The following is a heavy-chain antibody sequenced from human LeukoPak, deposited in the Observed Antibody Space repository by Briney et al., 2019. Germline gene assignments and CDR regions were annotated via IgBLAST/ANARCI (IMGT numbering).Heavy chain of an antibody. J-gene: IGHJ4*02. CDR1: GFTFSTYV. Sequence: GGSLRLSCSVSGFTFSTYVMHWVRQAPGKGLEYVSAISSNGDNTYYADSVKGRFTISRDNSKDTLYLQMSSLRADDTAVYYCVRGTGYWGQGTLVTVSS. V-gene: IGHV3-64D*06. CDR2: ISSNGDNT. CDR3: VRGTGY.